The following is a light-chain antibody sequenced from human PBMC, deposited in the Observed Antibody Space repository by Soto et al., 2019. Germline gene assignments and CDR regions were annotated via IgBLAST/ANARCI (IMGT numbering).Light chain of an antibody. Sequence: EIVLTQSPATLALSPGERATLSCRASQSVENYLAWFQQKRGQAPRLLIYDTSNRAAGIPDRFSGSGSGTDFTLTITSLEPEDIAVYYCHQRYIWPPLTFGGGTKVEI. J-gene: IGKJ4*01. CDR1: QSVENY. CDR2: DTS. CDR3: HQRYIWPPLT. V-gene: IGKV3-11*01.